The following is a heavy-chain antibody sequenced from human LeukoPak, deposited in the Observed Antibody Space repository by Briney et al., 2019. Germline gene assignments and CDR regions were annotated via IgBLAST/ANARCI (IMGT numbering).Heavy chain of an antibody. V-gene: IGHV3-48*03. Sequence: PGGSLRLSCAASGFTFSSYEMDWVRQAPGKGLEWISYISSSGHIYNADSVKGRFTISRDNSKNTLYLQMNSLRAEDTAVYYCASGYVSFDYWGQGTLVTVSS. CDR2: ISSSGHI. CDR3: ASGYVSFDY. J-gene: IGHJ4*02. D-gene: IGHD2-2*03. CDR1: GFTFSSYE.